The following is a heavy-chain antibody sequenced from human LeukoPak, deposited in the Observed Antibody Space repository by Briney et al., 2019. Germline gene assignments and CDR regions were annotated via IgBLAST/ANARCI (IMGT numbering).Heavy chain of an antibody. J-gene: IGHJ4*02. V-gene: IGHV4-39*07. CDR2: IYYGGST. CDR3: ARERSRAFDY. CDR1: GGSISSSSYY. Sequence: SETLSLTCTVSGGSISSSSYYWGWIRQPPGKGLEWIGSIYYGGSTYYNPSLKSRVTMSVDTSKNQFSLKLSSVTAADTAVYYCARERSRAFDYWGQGTLVTVSS. D-gene: IGHD3-10*01.